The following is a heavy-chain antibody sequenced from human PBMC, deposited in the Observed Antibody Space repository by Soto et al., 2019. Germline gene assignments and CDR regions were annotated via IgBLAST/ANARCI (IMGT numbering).Heavy chain of an antibody. V-gene: IGHV3-15*01. J-gene: IGHJ3*02. CDR1: GFTFSNAW. CDR2: IKSKTDGGTT. CDR3: TTDPEALMITFGGVIVHNIGNDAFDI. D-gene: IGHD3-16*02. Sequence: PGGSLRLSCAASGFTFSNAWMSWVRQAPGKGLEWVGRIKSKTDGGTTDYAAPVKGRFTISRDDSKNTLYLQMNSLKTEDTAVYYCTTDPEALMITFGGVIVHNIGNDAFDIWGQGTMVTVSS.